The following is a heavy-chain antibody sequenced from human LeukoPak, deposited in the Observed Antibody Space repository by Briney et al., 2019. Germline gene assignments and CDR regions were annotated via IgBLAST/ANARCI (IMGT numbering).Heavy chain of an antibody. CDR1: GYIFTNYG. V-gene: IGHV1-18*01. D-gene: IGHD3-22*01. J-gene: IGHJ5*02. CDR3: ARDTKFYYDTSRWRPPVDL. Sequence: AASVKVSCKASGYIFTNYGISWVRQAPGQGLPWMGWISAYNGDTDYVQRLQGRVTVTTDTSTNTAYMELRSLRSDDTAVYYCARDTKFYYDTSRWRPPVDLWGQGTLVTVSS. CDR2: ISAYNGDT.